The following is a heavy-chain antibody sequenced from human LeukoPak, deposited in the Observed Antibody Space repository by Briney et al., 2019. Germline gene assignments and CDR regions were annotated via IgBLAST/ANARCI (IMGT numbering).Heavy chain of an antibody. CDR1: GFTFSSYD. CDR3: ARDLYDSSESAFDI. D-gene: IGHD3-22*01. J-gene: IGHJ3*02. Sequence: GGSLRLSCAASGFTFSSYDMNWVRQAPGKGLEWVSYISTISSTKYYADSVKGRFTISRDNAKNSLYLQMNSLRAEDTAVYYCARDLYDSSESAFDIWGQGTMVTVSS. V-gene: IGHV3-48*01. CDR2: ISTISSTK.